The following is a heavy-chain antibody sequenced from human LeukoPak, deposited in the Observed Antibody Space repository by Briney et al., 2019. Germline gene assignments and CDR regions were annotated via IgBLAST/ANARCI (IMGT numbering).Heavy chain of an antibody. CDR1: GFIFSNYG. D-gene: IGHD3-22*01. V-gene: IGHV3-23*01. CDR3: AKGHADSSGYYYFDS. Sequence: GGSLRLSCADSGFIFSNYGMSWVRQAPGKGLEWVSAIRGNAGTTYYADSVQGRFTIFRDNSKNMLYLQMNSLRVEDTAVYYCAKGHADSSGYYYFDSWGQGTQVTVSS. CDR2: IRGNAGTT. J-gene: IGHJ4*02.